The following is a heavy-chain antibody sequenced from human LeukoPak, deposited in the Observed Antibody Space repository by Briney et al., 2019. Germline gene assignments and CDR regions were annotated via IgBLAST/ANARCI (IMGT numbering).Heavy chain of an antibody. CDR2: ITSSGSPT. D-gene: IGHD2-15*01. Sequence: GGSLRLSCAASGFTLSSYEMTWVRQAPGKGLEWISFITSSGSPTFYADSVKGRFTIFRDTAKNSLFLQMNNLRGEDTAVYYCARDISSSTRAFDIWGQGTMVTVS. CDR1: GFTLSSYE. CDR3: ARDISSSTRAFDI. J-gene: IGHJ3*02. V-gene: IGHV3-48*03.